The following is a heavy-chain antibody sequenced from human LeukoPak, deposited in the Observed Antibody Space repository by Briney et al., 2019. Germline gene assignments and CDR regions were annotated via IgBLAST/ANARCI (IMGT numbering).Heavy chain of an antibody. Sequence: SVKVSCKASGGTFSSYAISWVRQAPGQGLEWMGKIIPILGIANYAQKFQGRVTITADKSTSTAYMELSSLRSEDTAVYYCARGTMVRGVSYYGMDVWGQGTTVTVSS. CDR1: GGTFSSYA. D-gene: IGHD3-10*01. V-gene: IGHV1-69*04. CDR2: IIPILGIA. J-gene: IGHJ6*02. CDR3: ARGTMVRGVSYYGMDV.